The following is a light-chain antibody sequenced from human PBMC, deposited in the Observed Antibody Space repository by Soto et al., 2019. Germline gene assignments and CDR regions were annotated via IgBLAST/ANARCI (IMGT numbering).Light chain of an antibody. J-gene: IGKJ4*01. CDR1: QGISSW. CDR3: QESYSTPLA. Sequence: DIQMTQSPSSVSASVGDRVTITCRASQGISSWLAWYQQKPGKAPKLLIYAASSLQSGVPSRFSGSGSGTEFTLTISNLQPGDSALYFCQESYSTPLAFGGGTKVDIK. CDR2: AAS. V-gene: IGKV1-12*01.